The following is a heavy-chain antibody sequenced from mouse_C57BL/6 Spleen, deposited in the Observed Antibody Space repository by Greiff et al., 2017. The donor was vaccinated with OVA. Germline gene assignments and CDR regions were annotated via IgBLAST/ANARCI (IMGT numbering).Heavy chain of an antibody. Sequence: QVQLQQPGAELVRPWSSVKLSCKASGYTFTSYWMDWVKQRPGQGLEWIGNIYPSDSETHYSQKFKDKATLTVDKSSSTAYMQLSSLTSEDSAVYYCARSGGSSVDWGQGTLVTVSA. CDR2: IYPSDSET. CDR1: GYTFTSYW. D-gene: IGHD3-1*01. CDR3: ARSGGSSVD. V-gene: IGHV1-61*01. J-gene: IGHJ3*01.